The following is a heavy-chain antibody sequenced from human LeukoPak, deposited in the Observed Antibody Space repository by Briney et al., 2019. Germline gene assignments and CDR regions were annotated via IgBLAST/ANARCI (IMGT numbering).Heavy chain of an antibody. CDR2: IDIPGNT. J-gene: IGHJ5*02. CDR1: GFTLSNYD. CDR3: ARAVAGTHWFDP. V-gene: IGHV3-13*01. D-gene: IGHD6-19*01. Sequence: GGSLRLSCAASGFTLSNYDMHWVRQATGKGLEWVSGIDIPGNTYYPDSVKGRFTMSRESAENSLYLQMNSLRAGDTAVYYCARAVAGTHWFDPWGQGTLVTVSS.